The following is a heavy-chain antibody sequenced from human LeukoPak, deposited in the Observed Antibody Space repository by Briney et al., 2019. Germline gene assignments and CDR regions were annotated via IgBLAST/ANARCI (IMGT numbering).Heavy chain of an antibody. CDR2: INPYSGDR. D-gene: IGHD5-12*01. V-gene: IGHV1-2*02. J-gene: IGHJ4*02. Sequence: ASVKVSCKASGYTFTGYYMHWVRQAPGQGLEWMGWINPYSGDRNYAQKFQGGVTMTGDTSISTAYMELSSLRSDDTAVYYCARIKWAVVNDWDQGTLVTVSS. CDR3: ARIKWAVVND. CDR1: GYTFTGYY.